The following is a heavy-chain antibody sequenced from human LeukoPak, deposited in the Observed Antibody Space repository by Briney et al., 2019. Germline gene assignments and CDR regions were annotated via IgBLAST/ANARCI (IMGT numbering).Heavy chain of an antibody. CDR1: GFTVSSNY. D-gene: IGHD6-13*01. CDR3: AREGATPGNWFIDL. Sequence: PGGSLRLSCAASGFTVSSNYMSCVREAPGKGLEWVSVIYSGGNTNSADSVKGRFTISRDNSKNILYLQMNSLRAEDTAVYYCAREGATPGNWFIDLWGRGTLVTVSS. V-gene: IGHV3-53*01. CDR2: IYSGGNT. J-gene: IGHJ2*01.